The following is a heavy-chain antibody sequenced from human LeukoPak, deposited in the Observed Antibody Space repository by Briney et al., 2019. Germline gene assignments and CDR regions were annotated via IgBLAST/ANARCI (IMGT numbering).Heavy chain of an antibody. D-gene: IGHD3-22*01. V-gene: IGHV3-21*01. J-gene: IGHJ4*02. CDR1: GFTFSSYS. CDR3: ARDLIYYDSSGYFRFDY. CDR2: ISSISSYI. Sequence: GGSLRLSCAASGFTFSSYSMNWVRQAPGKGLEWVSSISSISSYIHYADSVEGRFTISRDNAKNSLYLQMNSLRAEDTAVYYCARDLIYYDSSGYFRFDYWGQGTLVTVSS.